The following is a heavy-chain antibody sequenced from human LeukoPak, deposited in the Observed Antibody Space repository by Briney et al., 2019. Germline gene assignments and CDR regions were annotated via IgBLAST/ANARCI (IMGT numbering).Heavy chain of an antibody. J-gene: IGHJ6*02. CDR3: ARERRIVVVPAAIGRGYYYYGMDV. V-gene: IGHV1-2*02. CDR1: GYTVTGYY. Sequence: ASVKVSCKASGYTVTGYYMHWVRQAPGQGLEWMGWINPNSGGTNYAQKFQGRVTMTRDTSISTAYMELSRLRSDDTAVYYCARERRIVVVPAAIGRGYYYYGMDVWGQGTTVTVSS. D-gene: IGHD2-2*02. CDR2: INPNSGGT.